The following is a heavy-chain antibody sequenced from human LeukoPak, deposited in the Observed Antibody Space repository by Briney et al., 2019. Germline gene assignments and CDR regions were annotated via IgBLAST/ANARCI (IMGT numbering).Heavy chain of an antibody. CDR2: IIPVFETG. J-gene: IGHJ4*02. Sequence: SVKVSCKASGGTFSTYAMMWLRQAPGQGLEWLGGIIPVFETGTYAQKFQGRVSITRDESTDTAYMELRSLRSDDTAVYYCARVNGDYGGVLDYWGQGTLVTVSS. D-gene: IGHD4-17*01. CDR1: GGTFSTYA. V-gene: IGHV1-69*05. CDR3: ARVNGDYGGVLDY.